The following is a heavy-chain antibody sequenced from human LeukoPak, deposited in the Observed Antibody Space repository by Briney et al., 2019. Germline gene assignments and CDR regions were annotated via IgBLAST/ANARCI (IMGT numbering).Heavy chain of an antibody. D-gene: IGHD2-8*01. J-gene: IGHJ3*02. CDR3: ARDGYCTNGVCTGGAFDI. Sequence: PSETLSLTCTVSGGSISSYYWSWIRQPAGKGLEWIGRTYTSGSTNYNPSLKSRVTMSVDTSKNQFSLKLSSVTAADTAVYYCARDGYCTNGVCTGGAFDIWGQGTMVTVSS. CDR1: GGSISSYY. V-gene: IGHV4-4*07. CDR2: TYTSGST.